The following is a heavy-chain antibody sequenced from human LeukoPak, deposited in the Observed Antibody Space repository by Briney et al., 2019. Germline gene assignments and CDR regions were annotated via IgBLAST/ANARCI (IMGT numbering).Heavy chain of an antibody. V-gene: IGHV1-2*02. CDR1: GYTFTDYS. Sequence: ASVKVSCKASGYTFTDYSMHWVRQAPGQGLEWMGWMNPNSGGTNYAQKFQGRVTMTRDTSISTAYMELSRLTSDDTAVYYCARDPFYYYGMDVWGQGSTVTVSS. CDR2: MNPNSGGT. CDR3: ARDPFYYYGMDV. J-gene: IGHJ6*02. D-gene: IGHD3-3*02.